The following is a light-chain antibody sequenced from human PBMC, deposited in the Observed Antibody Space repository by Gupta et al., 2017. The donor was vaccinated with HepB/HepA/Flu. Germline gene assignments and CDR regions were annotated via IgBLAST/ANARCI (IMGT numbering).Light chain of an antibody. V-gene: IGKV1-39*01. Sequence: DIQMTQSPSSLSASVGDRVTIICRASQCISSYLNWYQQKPGKAPELLIYAASTLQTGVPSRFSGSGSGTDFTLNVSSLQPEDFATYYCQETYDTPRTFGGGTKVEIK. CDR3: QETYDTPRT. J-gene: IGKJ4*01. CDR2: AAS. CDR1: QCISSY.